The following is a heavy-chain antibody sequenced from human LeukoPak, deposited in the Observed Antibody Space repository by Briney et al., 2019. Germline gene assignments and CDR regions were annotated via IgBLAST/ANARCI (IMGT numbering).Heavy chain of an antibody. CDR2: INIDGNRT. CDR3: ARKPAPAD. Sequence: PGGSLRLSCSASGFTFSSFLMHWVRQAPGGGLVWVSRINIDGNRTSDADSVKSGFTVSRDNAKNTLYLQMNSLRVEDTAVYYCARKPAPADWGQGTLVTVSS. D-gene: IGHD6-25*01. V-gene: IGHV3-74*01. J-gene: IGHJ4*02. CDR1: GFTFSSFL.